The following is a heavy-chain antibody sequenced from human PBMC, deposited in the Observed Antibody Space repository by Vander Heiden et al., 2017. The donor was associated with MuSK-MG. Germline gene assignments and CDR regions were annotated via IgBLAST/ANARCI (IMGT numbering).Heavy chain of an antibody. V-gene: IGHV3-48*02. Sequence: EGQLVESGGGWVQHGGAVRLPCAASGFTCISYSMNWVRQAPGKGLEWVSYISSSSSTIYYADSVKGRFTISRDNAKNSLYLQMNSLRDEDTAVYYCARDRRAVAGTTVRFDPWGQGTLVTVSS. J-gene: IGHJ5*02. CDR2: ISSSSSTI. CDR1: GFTCISYS. CDR3: ARDRRAVAGTTVRFDP. D-gene: IGHD6-19*01.